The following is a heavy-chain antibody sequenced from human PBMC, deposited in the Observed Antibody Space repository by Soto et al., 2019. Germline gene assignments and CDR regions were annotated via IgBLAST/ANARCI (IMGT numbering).Heavy chain of an antibody. CDR1: GITFSSYA. CDR2: ISGSGGST. J-gene: IGHJ3*02. Sequence: QPGGSLRLSCAASGITFSSYAMSWVRQAPGKGLEWVSAISGSGGSTYYADSVKGRLTISRDNSKNTLYLQMNSLRAEDTAVYYCAKEVEMAIIGEDIWGQGTMVTVSS. CDR3: AKEVEMAIIGEDI. D-gene: IGHD2-21*01. V-gene: IGHV3-23*01.